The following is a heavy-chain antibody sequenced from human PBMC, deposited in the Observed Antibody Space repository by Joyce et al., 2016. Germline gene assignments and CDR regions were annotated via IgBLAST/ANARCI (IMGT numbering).Heavy chain of an antibody. V-gene: IGHV1-18*01. D-gene: IGHD3-22*01. CDR1: GYTFTCSG. J-gene: IGHJ4*02. CDR2: ISAYTSNT. CDR3: ARDGGESSKGIDY. Sequence: QVQLVQSGAEVRKPGASVKVSCKSSGYTFTCSGISWVRQAPGQGLDWIGWISAYTSNTNYAQKLQGRVTMTTDTSTSTADMELRSLRSDDTAVYYCARDGGESSKGIDYWGQGTLVTVSS.